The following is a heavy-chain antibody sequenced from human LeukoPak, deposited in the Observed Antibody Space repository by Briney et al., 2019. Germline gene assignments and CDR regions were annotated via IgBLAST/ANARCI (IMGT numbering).Heavy chain of an antibody. CDR3: AVGAIFPYAEYFQR. J-gene: IGHJ1*01. V-gene: IGHV4-61*01. CDR2: LYYSGST. Sequence: SETLSLTCTVSGGSFRSSSYYWGWIRQTPGKGLEWIGYLYYSGSTNYNPSLKSRVTISVDTSKNQFSLKLSSATAADTAVYYCAVGAIFPYAEYFQRWGQGTLVTVSS. D-gene: IGHD1-26*01. CDR1: GGSFRSSSYY.